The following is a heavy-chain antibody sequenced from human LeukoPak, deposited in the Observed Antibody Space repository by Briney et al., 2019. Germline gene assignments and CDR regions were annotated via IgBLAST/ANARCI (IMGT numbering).Heavy chain of an antibody. V-gene: IGHV3-30*02. J-gene: IGHJ4*02. CDR2: IRYDGSNK. Sequence: PPGGSLRLSCAASGFTFSTYGMQWVRQAPGKGLEWVAFIRYDGSNKFYGDSVKGQFTISRDNSKNTLFLQLNSLRPDDTAVYYCAKDLYSSGWYEPVDYWGQGTLVAVSS. D-gene: IGHD6-19*01. CDR3: AKDLYSSGWYEPVDY. CDR1: GFTFSTYG.